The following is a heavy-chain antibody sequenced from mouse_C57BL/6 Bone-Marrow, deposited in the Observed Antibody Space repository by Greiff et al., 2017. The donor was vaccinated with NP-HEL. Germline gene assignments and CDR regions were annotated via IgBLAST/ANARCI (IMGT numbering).Heavy chain of an antibody. V-gene: IGHV1-61*01. J-gene: IGHJ2*01. Sequence: QVQLQQPGAELVRPGSSVKLSCKASGYTFTSYWMDWVKQRPGQGLEWIGNIYPSDSETHYNQKFKDKATLTVDKSSSTAYMQRSSLTSEDSAVYYCARGLPRDYWGQGTTLTVSS. CDR1: GYTFTSYW. D-gene: IGHD2-2*01. CDR2: IYPSDSET. CDR3: ARGLPRDY.